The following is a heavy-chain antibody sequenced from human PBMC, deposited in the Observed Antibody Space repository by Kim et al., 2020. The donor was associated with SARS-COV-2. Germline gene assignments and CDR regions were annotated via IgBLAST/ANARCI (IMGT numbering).Heavy chain of an antibody. J-gene: IGHJ6*02. D-gene: IGHD3-3*02. CDR1: GYTLTELS. CDR3: ATDGSAAFYYYYGMDV. CDR2: FDPEDGET. Sequence: ASVKVSCKVSGYTLTELSMHWVRQAPGKGLEWMGGFDPEDGETIYAQKFQGRVTMTEDTPTDTAYMELSSLRSEDTAVYYCATDGSAAFYYYYGMDVWGQRTTVTVSS. V-gene: IGHV1-24*01.